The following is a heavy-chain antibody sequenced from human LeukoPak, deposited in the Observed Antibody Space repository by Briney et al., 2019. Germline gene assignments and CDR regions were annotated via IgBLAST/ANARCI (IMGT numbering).Heavy chain of an antibody. CDR1: GYTFTGYY. CDR3: ARGWSEAGCNWFDP. J-gene: IGHJ5*02. Sequence: VKVSCKASGYTFTGYYMHWVRQAPGQGLEWMGWINPNSGGTNYAQKFQGRVTMTRDTSISKAYMELSRLRSDDTAVYYCARGWSEAGCNWFDPWGPGTPVTVSS. CDR2: INPNSGGT. V-gene: IGHV1-2*02. D-gene: IGHD3-3*01.